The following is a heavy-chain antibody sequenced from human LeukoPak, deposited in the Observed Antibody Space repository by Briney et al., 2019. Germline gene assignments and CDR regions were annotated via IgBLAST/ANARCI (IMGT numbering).Heavy chain of an antibody. Sequence: SETLSLTCTVSGGSISSYYWSWIRQPPGKGLEWIGYIYYSGSTNYNPSLKSRVTISVDTSKNQFSLKLSSVTAADTAVYYCARGDYDFWSGYPGFDYWGQGTLVTVSS. CDR1: GGSISSYY. D-gene: IGHD3-3*01. V-gene: IGHV4-59*01. CDR3: ARGDYDFWSGYPGFDY. J-gene: IGHJ4*02. CDR2: IYYSGST.